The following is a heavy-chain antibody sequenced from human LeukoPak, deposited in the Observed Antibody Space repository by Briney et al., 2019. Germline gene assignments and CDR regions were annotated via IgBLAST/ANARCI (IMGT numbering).Heavy chain of an antibody. CDR1: GGSISSSSDY. Sequence: SETLSLTCTVSGGSISSSSDYWGWIRQPPGKGLEWIGSIYYSGSTYYNPSLKSRVTISVDTSKNQFSLKLSSVTAADTAVYYCARDQSLRSDYDILIGYGMDVWGQGTTVTVSS. D-gene: IGHD3-9*01. J-gene: IGHJ6*02. CDR2: IYYSGST. CDR3: ARDQSLRSDYDILIGYGMDV. V-gene: IGHV4-39*07.